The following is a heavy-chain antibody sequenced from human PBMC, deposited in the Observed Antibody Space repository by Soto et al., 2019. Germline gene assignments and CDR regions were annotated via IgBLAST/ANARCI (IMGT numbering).Heavy chain of an antibody. Sequence: SETLSLTCTVSGGSISSSSYYWGWIRQPPGKGLEWIGNIYYSGSTNYNPSLKSRVTISVDTSKNQFSLKLSSVTAADTAVYYCARRAVATIGFDYWGQGTLVTVSS. V-gene: IGHV4-39*01. D-gene: IGHD5-12*01. CDR2: IYYSGST. CDR3: ARRAVATIGFDY. CDR1: GGSISSSSYY. J-gene: IGHJ4*02.